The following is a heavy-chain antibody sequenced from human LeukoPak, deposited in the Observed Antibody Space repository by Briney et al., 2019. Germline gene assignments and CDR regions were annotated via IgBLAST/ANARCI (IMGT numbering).Heavy chain of an antibody. D-gene: IGHD3-3*01. CDR2: IYTSGST. Sequence: PSETLSLTCTVSGGSISSYYWSWIRQPAGKGLEWIGRIYTSGSTNYNPSLKSRVTMSVDTSKNQFSLKLSSVTAADTAVYYCAREQYYDFWSGYYDSWFDPWGQGTLVTVSS. CDR1: GGSISSYY. V-gene: IGHV4-4*07. J-gene: IGHJ5*02. CDR3: AREQYYDFWSGYYDSWFDP.